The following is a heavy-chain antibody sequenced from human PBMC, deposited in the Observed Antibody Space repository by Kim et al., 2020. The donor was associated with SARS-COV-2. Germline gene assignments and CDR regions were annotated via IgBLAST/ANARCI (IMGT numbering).Heavy chain of an antibody. J-gene: IGHJ4*02. Sequence: GGSLRLSCAASGFTFSSYAMHWVRQAPGKGLEWVAVIWYDGSNKYYADSVKGRFTISRDNSKNTLYLQMNSLRAEDTAVYYCAKENIRLAAATGTFDYWGQGTLVTVSS. D-gene: IGHD6-13*01. V-gene: IGHV3-33*06. CDR3: AKENIRLAAATGTFDY. CDR1: GFTFSSYA. CDR2: IWYDGSNK.